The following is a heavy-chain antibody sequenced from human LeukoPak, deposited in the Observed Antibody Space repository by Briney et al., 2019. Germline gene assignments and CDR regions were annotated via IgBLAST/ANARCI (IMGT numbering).Heavy chain of an antibody. V-gene: IGHV3-23*01. Sequence: GGSLRLSCAASGFTFSSYAMSWVRQAPGKGLEWVSAISGSGGGTYYADSVKGRFTISRDNSKNTLYLQMNSLRAEDTAVYYCAKHSSGWYVSGYFDYWGQGTLVTVSS. CDR3: AKHSSGWYVSGYFDY. J-gene: IGHJ4*02. CDR2: ISGSGGGT. D-gene: IGHD6-19*01. CDR1: GFTFSSYA.